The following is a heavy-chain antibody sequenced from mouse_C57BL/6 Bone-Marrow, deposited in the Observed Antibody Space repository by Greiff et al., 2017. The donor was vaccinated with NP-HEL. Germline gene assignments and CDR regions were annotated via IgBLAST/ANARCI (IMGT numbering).Heavy chain of an antibody. J-gene: IGHJ3*01. D-gene: IGHD1-1*01. CDR3: ARDHYGSSSGWFAD. V-gene: IGHV1-55*01. CDR1: CYTFTSYW. CDR2: IYPCSGCT. Sequence: QLQQPGAELVKPGASAKMSRQASCYTFTSYWITRVKQRPGQGLAWIGGIYPCSGCTNYNEKFKGKATMTVDTSSITAYMQRSSLTSEDSAVYYCARDHYGSSSGWFADWGKGALVTVS.